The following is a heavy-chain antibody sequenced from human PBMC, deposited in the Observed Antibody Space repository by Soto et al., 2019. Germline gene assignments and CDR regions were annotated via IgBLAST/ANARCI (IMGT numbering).Heavy chain of an antibody. D-gene: IGHD2-21*02. CDR3: APDRGYYVGHSSHSDY. CDR2: ISGIGTTI. V-gene: IGHV3-11*01. Sequence: GGSLRLSCAASGFSFNDYYMVWTRQAPGKGLEWISHISGIGTTIYYADSVKGRFTISRDNAKNSVYLQMNSLRAEDTAVYYCAPDRGYYVGHSSHSDYRGQATLVPVSP. CDR1: GFSFNDYY. J-gene: IGHJ4*02.